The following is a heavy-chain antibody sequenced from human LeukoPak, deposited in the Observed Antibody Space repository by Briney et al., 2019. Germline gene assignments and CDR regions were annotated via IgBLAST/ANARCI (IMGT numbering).Heavy chain of an antibody. V-gene: IGHV1-2*02. D-gene: IGHD5-18*01. Sequence: GASVKVSCKASGYTFTGYYMHWVRQAPGQGLEWMGWINPNRGGTNYAQKFQGRVTMTRDTSISTAYMELSRLRSDDTAVYYCARGAGLQLLTHDYWGQGTLVTVSS. CDR1: GYTFTGYY. CDR3: ARGAGLQLLTHDY. CDR2: INPNRGGT. J-gene: IGHJ4*02.